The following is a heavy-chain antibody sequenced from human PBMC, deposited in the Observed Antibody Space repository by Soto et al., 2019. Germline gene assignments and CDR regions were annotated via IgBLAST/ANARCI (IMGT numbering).Heavy chain of an antibody. Sequence: ASVKVSCKASGYTFTGYYMHWVRQAPGQGLEWMGWINPNSGGTNYAQKFQGWVTMTRDTSISTAYMELSSLRSDDTAVYYCARVPAYDCRSGYRFDYWGQGTLVTVSS. D-gene: IGHD3-3*01. J-gene: IGHJ4*02. CDR1: GYTFTGYY. V-gene: IGHV1-2*04. CDR3: ARVPAYDCRSGYRFDY. CDR2: INPNSGGT.